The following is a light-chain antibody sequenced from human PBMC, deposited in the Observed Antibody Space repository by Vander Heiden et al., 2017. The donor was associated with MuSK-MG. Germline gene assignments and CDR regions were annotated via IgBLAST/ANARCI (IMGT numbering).Light chain of an antibody. CDR1: QSALKIANNKNY. CDR3: QQDYSTPRT. Sequence: EIVMTQSPDSLAVSLGERAPITCKSSQSALKIANNKNYLAWDQQKPGQPPKLLIYWASTRESGVPDRFSGSGSGTDFTLTISSLQAEDVAVYYCQQDYSTPRTFGQGTKVEIK. J-gene: IGKJ1*01. V-gene: IGKV4-1*01. CDR2: WAS.